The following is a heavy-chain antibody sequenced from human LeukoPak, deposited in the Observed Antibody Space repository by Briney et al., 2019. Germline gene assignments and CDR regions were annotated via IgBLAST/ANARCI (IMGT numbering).Heavy chain of an antibody. CDR1: GFTFSSNW. V-gene: IGHV3-74*01. CDR2: IDRDGSST. Sequence: PGGSLRLSCAASGFTFSSNWMHWVRQAPGKGLVWVSRIDRDGSSTTYADSVKGRFTISRDNAKNSLYLQMNSLRDEDTAVYYCAREGVPGGFDIWGQGTMVTVSS. D-gene: IGHD2-8*02. CDR3: AREGVPGGFDI. J-gene: IGHJ3*02.